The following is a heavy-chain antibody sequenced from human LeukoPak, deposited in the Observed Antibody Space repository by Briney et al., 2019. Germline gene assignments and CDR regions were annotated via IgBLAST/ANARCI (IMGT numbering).Heavy chain of an antibody. V-gene: IGHV4-39*07. CDR1: GGSISSSSYY. D-gene: IGHD2-15*01. J-gene: IGHJ5*02. CDR3: ARGGFNCSGGSCYSGWFDP. CDR2: IYYSGST. Sequence: SETLSLTCTVSGGSISSSSYYWGWIRQPPGKGLEWIGSIYYSGSTYYNPSLKSRVTISVDTSKNQFSLKLSSVTAADTAVYYCARGGFNCSGGSCYSGWFDPWGQGTLVTVSS.